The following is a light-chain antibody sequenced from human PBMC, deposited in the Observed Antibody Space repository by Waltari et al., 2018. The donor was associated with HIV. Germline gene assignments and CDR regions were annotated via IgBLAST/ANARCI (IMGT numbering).Light chain of an antibody. J-gene: IGLJ1*01. CDR1: CSDVGTYNL. CDR3: CSYAGSSTYV. Sequence: QSALTQPASVSGSLGHSITISCTGTCSDVGTYNLVSWSQQHPVKAPKRMIYEVSKLPSGVSNRFSGSKSGNTASLTISGLQAEDEADYYCCSYAGSSTYVFGTGTKVTVL. V-gene: IGLV2-23*02. CDR2: EVS.